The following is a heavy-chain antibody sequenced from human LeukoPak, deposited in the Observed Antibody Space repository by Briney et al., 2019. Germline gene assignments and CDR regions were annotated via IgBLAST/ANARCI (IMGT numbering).Heavy chain of an antibody. CDR2: ISTYNGNT. D-gene: IGHD3-9*01. Sequence: ASVKVSCKASGYTFTNYGVSWVRQAPGQGLEWMGWISTYNGNTNYAQKLQGRVTMTTDTSTSTAYMELRSLRSDDTAVYYCARDSYDILTGYSDYWGQGTLVPVSS. CDR1: GYTFTNYG. CDR3: ARDSYDILTGYSDY. J-gene: IGHJ4*02. V-gene: IGHV1-18*01.